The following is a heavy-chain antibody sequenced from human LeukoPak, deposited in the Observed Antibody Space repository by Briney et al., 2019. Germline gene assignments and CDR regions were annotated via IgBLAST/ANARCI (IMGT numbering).Heavy chain of an antibody. CDR2: IGTSGDRT. CDR3: ARDRPYFDY. CDR1: GFTFSSSA. J-gene: IGHJ4*02. V-gene: IGHV3-23*01. Sequence: GGSLRLSCSASGFTFSSSAMSWVRQAPGKGLEWVSAIGTSGDRTLYADSVKGRFTTSRDNSKNTLYLQMNSLRAEDTAVYYCARDRPYFDYWGQGTLVTVSS.